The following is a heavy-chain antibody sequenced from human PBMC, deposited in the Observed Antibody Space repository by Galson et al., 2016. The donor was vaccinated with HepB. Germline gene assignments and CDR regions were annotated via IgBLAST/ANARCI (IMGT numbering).Heavy chain of an antibody. CDR1: GGSISNYY. J-gene: IGHJ5*02. V-gene: IGHV4-59*01. CDR3: AKYTNCSSTSCFTAWFDP. Sequence: SETLSLTCTVSGGSISNYYWAWIRQPPGKGMECIGYMYYSGTTYYNPSLKSRVTMSVDTSKNQFSLDVRSVTAADTAVHYCAKYTNCSSTSCFTAWFDPWGQGTRVTVSS. D-gene: IGHD2-2*02. CDR2: MYYSGTT.